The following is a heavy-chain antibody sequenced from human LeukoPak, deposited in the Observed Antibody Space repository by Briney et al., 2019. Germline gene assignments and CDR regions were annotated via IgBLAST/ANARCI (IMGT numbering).Heavy chain of an antibody. CDR2: IYHSGST. CDR1: GYSISSGYY. Sequence: PSETLSLTCAVSGYSISSGYYWGWFRQPPGKGLEWIGSIYHSGSTYCNPSLKSRVTISVDTSKNQFSLKLSSVTAADTAVYYCARPAATGYYFDYWGQGTLVTVSS. J-gene: IGHJ4*02. V-gene: IGHV4-38-2*01. D-gene: IGHD2-15*01. CDR3: ARPAATGYYFDY.